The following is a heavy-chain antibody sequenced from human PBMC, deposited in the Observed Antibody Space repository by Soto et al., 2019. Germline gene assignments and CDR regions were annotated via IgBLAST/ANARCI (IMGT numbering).Heavy chain of an antibody. CDR3: ARDGGWGRDYGDYGLGYYYGMDV. CDR2: IIPIFGTA. J-gene: IGHJ6*02. Sequence: GASVKVSCKASGGTFSSYAISWVRQAPGQGLEWMGGIIPIFGTANYAQKFQGRVTITADESTSTAYMELSSLRSEDTAVYYCARDGGWGRDYGDYGLGYYYGMDVWGQGTTVTVSS. D-gene: IGHD4-17*01. CDR1: GGTFSSYA. V-gene: IGHV1-69*13.